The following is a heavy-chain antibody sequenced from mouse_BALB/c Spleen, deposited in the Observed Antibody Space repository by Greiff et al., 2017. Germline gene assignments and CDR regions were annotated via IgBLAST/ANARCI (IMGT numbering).Heavy chain of an antibody. CDR1: GYTFTDYN. Sequence: VQLQQSGPELVKPGASVKISCKASGYTFTDYNMHWVQQSHGKSLEWIGYIYPYNGGTGYNQKFKSKATLTVDNSSSTAYMELRSLTSEDSAVYYCAREGYYGSPWFAYWGQGTLVTVSA. V-gene: IGHV1S29*02. D-gene: IGHD1-1*01. CDR2: IYPYNGGT. J-gene: IGHJ3*01. CDR3: AREGYYGSPWFAY.